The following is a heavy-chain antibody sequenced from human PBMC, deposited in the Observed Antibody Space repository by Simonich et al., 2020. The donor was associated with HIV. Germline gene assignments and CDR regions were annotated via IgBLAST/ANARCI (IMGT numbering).Heavy chain of an antibody. D-gene: IGHD7-27*01. Sequence: QPQLQESGPGLVKPSETLSLTCTVSGASITYSSSYYWGWIRQPPGKGLVWIGEVILNGGTYHNPTPKSRVTISLDTSKNQFSLKLTSVTAADTALYFCARGTQLSNWGYPPRYWFDSWGQGTLVTVSS. CDR3: ARGTQLSNWGYPPRYWFDS. J-gene: IGHJ5*01. CDR1: GASITYSSSYY. CDR2: VILNGGT. V-gene: IGHV4-39*07.